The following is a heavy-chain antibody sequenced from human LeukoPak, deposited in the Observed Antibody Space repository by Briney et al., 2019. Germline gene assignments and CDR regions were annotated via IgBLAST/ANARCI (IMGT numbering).Heavy chain of an antibody. Sequence: AGGSLRLSCAASGFTFSDYYMSWIRQAPGKGLEWVSYISSSTSYTNYADSVKGRFTISRDNAKNSLYLQMNSLRAEDTAVYYCAREVGYCSGGSCYYYGMDVWGQGTTVTISS. CDR3: AREVGYCSGGSCYYYGMDV. J-gene: IGHJ6*02. CDR1: GFTFSDYY. V-gene: IGHV3-11*06. D-gene: IGHD2-15*01. CDR2: ISSSTSYT.